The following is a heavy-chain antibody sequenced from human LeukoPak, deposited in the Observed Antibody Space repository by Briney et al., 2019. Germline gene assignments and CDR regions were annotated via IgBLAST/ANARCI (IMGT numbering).Heavy chain of an antibody. V-gene: IGHV4-34*01. J-gene: IGHJ5*02. CDR1: GGSFSGYY. CDR3: AREDSNYELNWFDP. D-gene: IGHD4-4*01. Sequence: SETLSLTCAVYGGSFSGYYWSWIRQPPGKGLEWIGEINHSGSTNYNPSLKSRVTISLDTSKNQFSLKLSSVTAADTAVYYCAREDSNYELNWFDPWGQGTLVTVSS. CDR2: INHSGST.